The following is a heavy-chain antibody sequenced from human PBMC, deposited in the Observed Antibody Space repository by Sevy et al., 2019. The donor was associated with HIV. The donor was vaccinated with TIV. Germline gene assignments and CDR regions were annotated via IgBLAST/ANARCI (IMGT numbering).Heavy chain of an antibody. CDR2: IKQGGSET. D-gene: IGHD3-9*01. CDR3: VRCQPDNYYHDGAVYYGLLFDH. Sequence: GGSLRLSCAASGFTFGDYWLTWVRQVPGKGLEWVANIKQGGSETYYADSVRGRFSISRDNAKNSLYLQMNSLRAEATAVNYCVRCQPDNYYHDGAVYYGLLFDHWGQGALVTVSS. J-gene: IGHJ4*02. V-gene: IGHV3-7*01. CDR1: GFTFGDYW.